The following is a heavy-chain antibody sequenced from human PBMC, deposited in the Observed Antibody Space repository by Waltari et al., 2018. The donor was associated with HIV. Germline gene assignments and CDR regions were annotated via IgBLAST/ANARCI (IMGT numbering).Heavy chain of an antibody. CDR3: AKDYMYGDNQDPLFDY. CDR2: IIDTGGT. Sequence: EVQVVESGGALVQPGGSLRLSCAASGFTFSKYAMSWVRQAPGKGLEWVSGIIDTGGTYYADSVMGRFTISRDNSRGTVFLQMNSLRVEDTAVYYCAKDYMYGDNQDPLFDYWGQGTLVTVSS. D-gene: IGHD4-17*01. CDR1: GFTFSKYA. V-gene: IGHV3-23*04. J-gene: IGHJ4*02.